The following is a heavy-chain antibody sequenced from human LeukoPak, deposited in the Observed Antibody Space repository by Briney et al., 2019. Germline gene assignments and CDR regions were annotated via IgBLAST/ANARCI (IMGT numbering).Heavy chain of an antibody. J-gene: IGHJ6*03. V-gene: IGHV4-59*01. CDR3: AREQAIAAAGTWLGYYYYYYMDV. CDR2: IYYSGST. CDR1: GGSISSYY. D-gene: IGHD6-13*01. Sequence: PSETLSLTCTVSGGSISSYYWSWIRQPPGKGLEWIGYIYYSGSTNYNPSLKSRVTISVDTSKNQFSLKLSSVTAADTAVYYCAREQAIAAAGTWLGYYYYYYMDVWGKGTTVTVSS.